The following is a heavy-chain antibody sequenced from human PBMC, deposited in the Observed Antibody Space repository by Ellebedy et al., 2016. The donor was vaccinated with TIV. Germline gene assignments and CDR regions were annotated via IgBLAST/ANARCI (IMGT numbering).Heavy chain of an antibody. J-gene: IGHJ4*02. CDR2: VHHSAIT. D-gene: IGHD1-14*01. CDR3: ARDPHPEDFDF. V-gene: IGHV4-38-2*02. Sequence: MPSETLSLTCTVSGNSISSDYYWGWIRQPPGKGLEWIASVHHSAITYCNPSLKSRVTISLDTSKNQVSLKLTSVTAADTAVYYCARDPHPEDFDFWGQGTLVTVSS. CDR1: GNSISSDYY.